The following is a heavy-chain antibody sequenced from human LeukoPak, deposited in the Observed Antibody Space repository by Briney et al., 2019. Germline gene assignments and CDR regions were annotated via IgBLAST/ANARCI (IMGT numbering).Heavy chain of an antibody. Sequence: GASVKVSCKASVYAFSGFYINWVRQAPGQGLEWIGWINPKNGDTHYAQDFLGRVTMTRDTSISTAYMELSRLTSDDTAVYYCARDGRLRNGYDNFYIWGQGTLVTVSS. CDR2: INPKNGDT. V-gene: IGHV1-2*02. J-gene: IGHJ4*02. CDR3: ARDGRLRNGYDNFYI. CDR1: VYAFSGFY. D-gene: IGHD5-18*01.